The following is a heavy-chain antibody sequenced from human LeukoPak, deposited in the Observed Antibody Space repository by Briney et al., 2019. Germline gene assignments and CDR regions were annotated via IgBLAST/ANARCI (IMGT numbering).Heavy chain of an antibody. CDR3: ASAYASYDFWSGYENLDF. CDR2: IRQDGGEK. D-gene: IGHD3-3*01. Sequence: PGGSLRLSCAASGIRFTTHWMNWVRQAPGKGLEWVASIRQDGGEKKYVDSVKGRFTISRDLAQNSLFLQMNSLRAEDTAVYYCASAYASYDFWSGYENLDFWGQGTLVTVSS. CDR1: GIRFTTHW. J-gene: IGHJ4*02. V-gene: IGHV3-7*01.